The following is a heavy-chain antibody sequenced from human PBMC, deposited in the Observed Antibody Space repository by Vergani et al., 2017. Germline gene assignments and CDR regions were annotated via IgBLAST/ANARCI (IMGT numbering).Heavy chain of an antibody. D-gene: IGHD3-3*01. V-gene: IGHV4-34*01. CDR3: ARGRYDFWSGYYAPRAWFDP. Sequence: QVQLQQWGAGLLKPSETLSLTCAVYGGSFSGYYWSWIRQPPGKGLEWVWEINHSGSTNYNPSLKSRVTISVDTSKNQFSLKLSSVTAADTAVYYCARGRYDFWSGYYAPRAWFDPWGQGTLVTVSS. J-gene: IGHJ5*02. CDR2: INHSGST. CDR1: GGSFSGYY.